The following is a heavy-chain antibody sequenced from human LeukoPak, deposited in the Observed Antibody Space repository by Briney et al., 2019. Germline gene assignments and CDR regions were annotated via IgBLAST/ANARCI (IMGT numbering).Heavy chain of an antibody. J-gene: IGHJ5*02. V-gene: IGHV6-1*01. CDR1: GDSVSSNSAA. CDR3: ARDLWYSSGHGGWFDP. Sequence: SQTLSLTCAISGDSVSSNSAAWNWIRQSPSRGLEWLGRTYYRSKWYNDYAVSVKSRITINPDTSKNQFSLQLNSGTPEDTAVYYCARDLWYSSGHGGWFDPWGQGTLVTVSS. D-gene: IGHD6-19*01. CDR2: TYYRSKWYN.